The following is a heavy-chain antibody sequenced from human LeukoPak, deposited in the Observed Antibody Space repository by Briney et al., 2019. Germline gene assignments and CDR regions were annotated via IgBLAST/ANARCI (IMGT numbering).Heavy chain of an antibody. CDR3: AKDSAFYYIDV. Sequence: PGGSLRLSCAASGFSFSDYAIYWVRQTPGKGLEWVAFIRYNGNNQYYADSVKGRFTISRDNSKNTLYLQMNSLKGDDTAVYYCAKDSAFYYIDVWGKGTTVIISS. CDR1: GFSFSDYA. CDR2: IRYNGNNQ. J-gene: IGHJ6*03. V-gene: IGHV3-30*02. D-gene: IGHD3-10*01.